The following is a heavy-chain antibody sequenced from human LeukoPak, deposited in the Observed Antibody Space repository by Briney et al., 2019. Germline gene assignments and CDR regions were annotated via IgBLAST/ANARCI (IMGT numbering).Heavy chain of an antibody. D-gene: IGHD3-9*01. CDR3: ARDRVVRYFDWLMDTLDAFDI. CDR2: ISAYNGNT. CDR1: GYTFTSYG. J-gene: IGHJ3*02. V-gene: IGHV1-18*01. Sequence: GASVKVSCKASGYTFTSYGISWVRQAPGQGLEWMGWISAYNGNTNYAQKLQGRVTMTTDTSTSTAYMELRSLRSDDTAVYYCARDRVVRYFDWLMDTLDAFDIWGQGTMVTVSS.